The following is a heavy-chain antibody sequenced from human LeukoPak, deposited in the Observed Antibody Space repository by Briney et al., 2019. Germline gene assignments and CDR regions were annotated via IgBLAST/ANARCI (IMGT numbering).Heavy chain of an antibody. D-gene: IGHD6-6*01. CDR3: ARAQLGNFDY. Sequence: SETLSLTCTVSGGSISSYYWSWIRQPPGKGLEWIGYIYYSGSTNYNPSLKSRVTISVDTSKNQFSLKLSSATAADTAVYYCARAQLGNFDYWGQGTLVTVSS. J-gene: IGHJ4*02. CDR2: IYYSGST. V-gene: IGHV4-59*01. CDR1: GGSISSYY.